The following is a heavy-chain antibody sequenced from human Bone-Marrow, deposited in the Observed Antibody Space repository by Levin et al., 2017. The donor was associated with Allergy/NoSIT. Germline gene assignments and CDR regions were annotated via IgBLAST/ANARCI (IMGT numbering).Heavy chain of an antibody. V-gene: IGHV1-8*01. CDR3: ARGELGSGYLFDY. D-gene: IGHD5-12*01. CDR2: MYPNSDNA. Sequence: ASVKVSCKTSGYTFTSFDINWVRQATGQGLEWMGWMYPNSDNAGYAQKFQGGVTMTRNTSISTAYMELSSLRSEDTAIYYCARGELGSGYLFDYWGQGTLVTVSS. CDR1: GYTFTSFD. J-gene: IGHJ4*02.